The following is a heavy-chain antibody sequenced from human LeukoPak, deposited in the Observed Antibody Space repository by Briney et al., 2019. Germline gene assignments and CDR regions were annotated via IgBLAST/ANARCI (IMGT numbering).Heavy chain of an antibody. J-gene: IGHJ6*03. CDR2: IYYSGST. D-gene: IGHD1-20*01. Sequence: PSETLSLTCTVSGGSISSYYWSWIRQPPGRGLEWIGYIYYSGSTNYNPSLKSRVTISVDTSKNQFSLKLSSVTAADTAVYYCARAPRFGRNWPTYYMDVWGKGTTVTVSS. CDR3: ARAPRFGRNWPTYYMDV. V-gene: IGHV4-59*01. CDR1: GGSISSYY.